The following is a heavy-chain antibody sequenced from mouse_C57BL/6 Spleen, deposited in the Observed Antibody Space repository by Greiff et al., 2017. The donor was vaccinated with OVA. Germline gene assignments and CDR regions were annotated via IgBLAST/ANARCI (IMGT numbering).Heavy chain of an antibody. Sequence: VQLQQSGAELVRPGSSVKLSCKASGYTFTSYWMHWVKQRPIQGLEWIGNIDPSDSETHYNQKFKDKATLTVDKSSSTAYMQLSSLTSEDSAVYYCARSPTVVATDYAMDYWGQGTSVTVSS. V-gene: IGHV1-52*01. J-gene: IGHJ4*01. CDR1: GYTFTSYW. CDR3: ARSPTVVATDYAMDY. D-gene: IGHD1-1*01. CDR2: IDPSDSET.